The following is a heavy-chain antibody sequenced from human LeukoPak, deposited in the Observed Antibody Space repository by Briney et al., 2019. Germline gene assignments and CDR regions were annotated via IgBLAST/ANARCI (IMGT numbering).Heavy chain of an antibody. D-gene: IGHD2-2*01. V-gene: IGHV3-30*02. CDR1: GFTFSSYG. CDR3: AKDEGQIVVVPAAMVY. Sequence: GGSLRLSCAASGFTFSSYGMHWVRQAPGKGLEWVAFIRYDGSNKYYADSVKGRFTISRDNSKNTLYLQMNSLRAEDTAVYYCAKDEGQIVVVPAAMVYWGQGTLVTVSS. J-gene: IGHJ4*02. CDR2: IRYDGSNK.